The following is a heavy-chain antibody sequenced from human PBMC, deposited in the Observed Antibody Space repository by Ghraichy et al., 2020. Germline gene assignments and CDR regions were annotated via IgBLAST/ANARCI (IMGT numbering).Heavy chain of an antibody. CDR1: GFTFSGYC. CDR2: INSDGSST. D-gene: IGHD1-1*01. J-gene: IGHJ2*01. V-gene: IGHV3-74*01. CDR3: AVWIPITRSSWYFGL. Sequence: GGSLRLSCAASGFTFSGYCMHWVRQTPGKGLEWVSRINSDGSSTTYADSVKGRFTISRDNAKNTLYLQMNSLRAEDTAMYYCAVWIPITRSSWYFGLWGRSNLVTVSS.